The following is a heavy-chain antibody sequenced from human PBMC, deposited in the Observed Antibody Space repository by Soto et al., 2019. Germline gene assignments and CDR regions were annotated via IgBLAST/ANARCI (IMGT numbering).Heavy chain of an antibody. D-gene: IGHD5-18*01. CDR3: ASLVAGYSYGHFDY. CDR2: IFYRGST. CDR1: GGSISGYS. J-gene: IGHJ4*02. Sequence: QVQLQESGPGLVKPSETLSLTCTVSGGSISGYSWSWIRQPPGKGLEWIGYIFYRGSTNYNPSLKSRVTISVDTSKNQFSLKLISVTAADTAVYYCASLVAGYSYGHFDYWGQGTLVTVSS. V-gene: IGHV4-59*01.